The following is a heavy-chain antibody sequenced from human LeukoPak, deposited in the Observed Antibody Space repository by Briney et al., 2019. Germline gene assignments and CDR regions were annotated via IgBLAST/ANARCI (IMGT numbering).Heavy chain of an antibody. CDR1: GFTFSSYA. V-gene: IGHV3-23*01. Sequence: GGSLRLSCAASGFTFSSYAMSWVRQAPGKGLEWVSAISGSGGSTYYADSVKGRFTISRDNSKNTLYLQMNSLRAEDTAVYYCASDRRGYSSSWYMVDYWGQGTLVTVSS. CDR3: ASDRRGYSSSWYMVDY. CDR2: ISGSGGST. J-gene: IGHJ4*02. D-gene: IGHD6-13*01.